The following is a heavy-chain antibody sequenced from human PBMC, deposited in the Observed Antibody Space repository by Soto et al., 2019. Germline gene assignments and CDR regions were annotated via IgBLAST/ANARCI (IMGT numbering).Heavy chain of an antibody. CDR3: AADPHDYQRYYYYYYGMDV. V-gene: IGHV1-58*01. CDR1: GFTFTSSA. D-gene: IGHD4-17*01. J-gene: IGHJ6*02. Sequence: PAASVKVSCKASGFTFTSSAVQWVRQARGQRLEWIGWIVVGSGNTNYAQKFQERVTITRDMSTSTAYMELSSLRSEDTAVYYCAADPHDYQRYYYYYYGMDVWGQGTTVTVSS. CDR2: IVVGSGNT.